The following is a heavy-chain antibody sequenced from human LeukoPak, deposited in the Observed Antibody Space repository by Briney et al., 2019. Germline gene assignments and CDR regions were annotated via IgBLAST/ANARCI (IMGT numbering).Heavy chain of an antibody. Sequence: SETLSLTCTVSGGSISGYYCSWIRQAPGKGLEWIAYMFYSGTTKYSPSLKSRVTISIDKSKNQFSLKLTSVTAADTAVYYCARHILTSGSVEWGQGALVTVSS. CDR2: MFYSGTT. D-gene: IGHD3-9*01. V-gene: IGHV4-59*08. CDR1: GGSISGYY. CDR3: ARHILTSGSVE. J-gene: IGHJ4*02.